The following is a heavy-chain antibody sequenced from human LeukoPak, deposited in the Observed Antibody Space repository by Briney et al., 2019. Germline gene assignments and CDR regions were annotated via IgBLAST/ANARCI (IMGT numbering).Heavy chain of an antibody. J-gene: IGHJ6*03. V-gene: IGHV4-39*07. Sequence: SETLSLTCTVSGGSISSSSYYWGWIRQAPGKGLEWIGSIHYSGSTNYNPSLKSRVTISVDTSKNQFSLKLSSVTAADTAVYYCARGYCSGGSCYSYYYYNYMDVWGKGTTVTVSS. CDR1: GGSISSSSYY. D-gene: IGHD2-15*01. CDR3: ARGYCSGGSCYSYYYYNYMDV. CDR2: IHYSGST.